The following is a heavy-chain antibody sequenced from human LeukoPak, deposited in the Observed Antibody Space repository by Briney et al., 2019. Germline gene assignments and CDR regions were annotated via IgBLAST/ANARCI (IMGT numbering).Heavy chain of an antibody. J-gene: IGHJ3*02. CDR1: GGTFSSYA. Sequence: GASVKVSCKASGGTFSSYAISWVRQAPGQGLEWMGGIIPIFGTANYAQKFQGRVTITADESTSTAYMELSSLRSEGTAVYYCARQLGYSSSWNAFDIWGQGTMVTVSS. CDR3: ARQLGYSSSWNAFDI. CDR2: IIPIFGTA. D-gene: IGHD6-13*01. V-gene: IGHV1-69*01.